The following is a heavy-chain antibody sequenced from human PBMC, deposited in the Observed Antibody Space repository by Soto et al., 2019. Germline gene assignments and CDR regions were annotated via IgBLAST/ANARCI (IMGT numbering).Heavy chain of an antibody. J-gene: IGHJ4*02. D-gene: IGHD2-8*01. CDR1: GFTFSSYW. Sequence: TGGSLRLSCAASGFTFSSYWMSWVRQAPGKGLEWVANIKQDGSEKYYVDSVKGRFTISRDNAKNSLYLQMNSLRAEDTAVYYCARVGYCTNGVCYYFDYWGQRTLVTVSS. V-gene: IGHV3-7*01. CDR2: IKQDGSEK. CDR3: ARVGYCTNGVCYYFDY.